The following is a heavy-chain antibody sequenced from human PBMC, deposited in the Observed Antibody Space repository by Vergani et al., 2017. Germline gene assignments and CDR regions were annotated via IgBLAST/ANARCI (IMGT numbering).Heavy chain of an antibody. CDR1: GGSVSSGSYY. CDR2: IYYSGST. J-gene: IGHJ6*02. CDR3: ARGVRGGSGWYYYYYGMDV. V-gene: IGHV4-61*01. Sequence: QVQLQESGPGLVKPSETLSLTCTVSGGSVSSGSYYWSWIRQPPGKGLEWIGYIYYSGSTNYNPSLKSRVTISVDTSKNQFSLKLSSVTAADTAVYYCARGVRGGSGWYYYYYGMDVWGQGTTVTVSS. D-gene: IGHD6-19*01.